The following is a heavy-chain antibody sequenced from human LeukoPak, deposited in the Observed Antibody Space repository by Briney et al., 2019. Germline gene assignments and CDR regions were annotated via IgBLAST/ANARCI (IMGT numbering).Heavy chain of an antibody. J-gene: IGHJ4*02. V-gene: IGHV3-30*18. CDR2: ISYDGSNK. Sequence: GGSLRLSCAASGFTFSSYGMHWVRQAPGKGLEWVAVISYDGSNKYYADSVKGRFTISRDNSKNTLYLQMNSLRAEDTAVYYCAKDASPPYYYDSSLDPDYWGQGTLVTVSS. CDR1: GFTFSSYG. CDR3: AKDASPPYYYDSSLDPDY. D-gene: IGHD3-22*01.